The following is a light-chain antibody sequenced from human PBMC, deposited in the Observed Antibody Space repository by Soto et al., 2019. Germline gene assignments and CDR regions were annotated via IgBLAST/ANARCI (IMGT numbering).Light chain of an antibody. V-gene: IGKV3-15*01. J-gene: IGKJ5*01. CDR3: QPYHTWTIT. Sequence: DIVITQSPATMSVAPGERVTFSCRASQGVSRKLAWYQHKPGQATRLLISGESTGATGIPARFSGSGSGTEFTLTIRSLKYEEWAIYDCQPYHTWTITVG. CDR1: QGVSRK. CDR2: GES.